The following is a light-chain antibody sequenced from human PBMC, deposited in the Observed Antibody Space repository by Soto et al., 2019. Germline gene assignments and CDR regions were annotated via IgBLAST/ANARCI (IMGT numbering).Light chain of an antibody. CDR3: QQSYSNPTWT. CDR2: DSS. J-gene: IGKJ1*01. Sequence: ESKLTKSPCSLYESEGDRITITCRASQSISTYLNWYQQKPGEAPTLLVYDSSTLQSGVPSRFSGSGFGAEFTLTVSSLQPEDFATYYCQQSYSNPTWTFCHVANVDIK. CDR1: QSISTY. V-gene: IGKV1-39*01.